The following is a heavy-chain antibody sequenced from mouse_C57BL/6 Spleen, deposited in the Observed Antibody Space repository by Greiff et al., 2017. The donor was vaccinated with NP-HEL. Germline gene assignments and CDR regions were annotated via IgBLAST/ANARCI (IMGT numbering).Heavy chain of an antibody. J-gene: IGHJ3*01. CDR2: ISSGGDYI. D-gene: IGHD2-1*01. V-gene: IGHV5-9-1*02. Sequence: EVMLVESGEGLVKPGGSLKLSCAASGFTFSSYAMSWVRQTPEKRLEWVAYISSGGDYIYYADTVKGRFTISRDNARNTLYLQMSSLKSEDTAMYYCTRGGYGNWFAYWGQGTLVTVSA. CDR1: GFTFSSYA. CDR3: TRGGYGNWFAY.